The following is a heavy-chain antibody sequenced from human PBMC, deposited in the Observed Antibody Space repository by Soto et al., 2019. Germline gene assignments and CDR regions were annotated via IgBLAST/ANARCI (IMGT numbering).Heavy chain of an antibody. Sequence: EVQLLESGGGLVQPGGSLRLSCVASGFTLSSYPMSWVRQAPGKGLEWVSGISDGGGTTHYADSVKGRFTVSRDDAKNTLYLQTNSLRDEDTAVYYCARKDSSAYLFADYLYGMDLWGQGTTVTVSS. J-gene: IGHJ6*02. CDR2: ISDGGGTT. D-gene: IGHD3-22*01. V-gene: IGHV3-23*01. CDR1: GFTLSSYP. CDR3: ARKDSSAYLFADYLYGMDL.